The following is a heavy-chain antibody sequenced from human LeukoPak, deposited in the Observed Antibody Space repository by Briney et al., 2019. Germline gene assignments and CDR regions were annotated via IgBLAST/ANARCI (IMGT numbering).Heavy chain of an antibody. D-gene: IGHD3-22*01. Sequence: GGSLRLSCAASGFTFSSYAMSWVRQAPGKGLEWVSAISGSADSTNYADSVKGRFTISRDNSKNTLYLQMNSLRAEDTAVYYCAKGNYYDSSGPIPPFYWGQGTLVTVSS. CDR1: GFTFSSYA. CDR3: AKGNYYDSSGPIPPFY. V-gene: IGHV3-23*01. CDR2: ISGSADST. J-gene: IGHJ4*02.